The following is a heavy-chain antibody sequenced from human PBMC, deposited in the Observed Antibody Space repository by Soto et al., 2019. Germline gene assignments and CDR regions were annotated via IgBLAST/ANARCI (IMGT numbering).Heavy chain of an antibody. CDR2: IYYSGST. CDR1: GGSLSSYY. CDR3: ASPGYSSGWYTFDI. D-gene: IGHD6-19*01. Sequence: QVQLQESGPGLVKPSETLSLTCTVSGGSLSSYYWSWIRQPPGKGLEWIGYIYYSGSTNYNPSLKSRVTISVDTSKNQFSLKLSSVTAADTAVYYCASPGYSSGWYTFDIWGQGTMVTVSS. J-gene: IGHJ3*02. V-gene: IGHV4-59*08.